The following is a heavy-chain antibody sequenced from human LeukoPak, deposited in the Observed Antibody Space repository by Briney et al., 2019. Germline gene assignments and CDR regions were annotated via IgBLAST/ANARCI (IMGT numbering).Heavy chain of an antibody. J-gene: IGHJ4*02. CDR2: IYYSGST. CDR3: AREIASGYSYGLDY. Sequence: PSETLSLTCTVSGGSISSHYWSWIRQPPGKRLEWIGYIYYSGSTNYNPSLKSRVTISVDTSKNQFSLKLSSVTAADTPVYYCAREIASGYSYGLDYWGQGTLVTVSS. CDR1: GGSISSHY. V-gene: IGHV4-59*11. D-gene: IGHD5-18*01.